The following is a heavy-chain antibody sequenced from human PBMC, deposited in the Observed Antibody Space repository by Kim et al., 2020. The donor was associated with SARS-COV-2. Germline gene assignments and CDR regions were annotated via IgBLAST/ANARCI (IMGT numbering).Heavy chain of an antibody. D-gene: IGHD4-17*01. J-gene: IGHJ2*01. CDR3: ARGLWGVRWSRDWYFDL. V-gene: IGHV3-30*04. CDR1: GFTFSGHA. CDR2: ISYDGSSR. Sequence: GGSLRLSCAASGFTFSGHAMHWVRQAPGKGLEWVAVISYDGSSRYYGNSVKDRFTISRDNSKNMVSLQMTSLRTEDTAIYYCARGLWGVRWSRDWYFDLWGRGTLVTVSS.